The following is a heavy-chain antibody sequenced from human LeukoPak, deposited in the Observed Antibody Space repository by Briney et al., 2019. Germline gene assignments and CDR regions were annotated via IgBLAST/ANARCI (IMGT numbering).Heavy chain of an antibody. CDR3: ARVHQQLALYSFDI. CDR2: INRSGDT. CDR1: GGSFSGYY. V-gene: IGHV4-34*01. D-gene: IGHD6-13*01. Sequence: PSETLSLTCAVYGGSFSGYYWTWIRQSPGKGLEWIGEINRSGDTKYNPSLKSRATISIDTSKNQVSLKIRSVTAADRAVYYCARVHQQLALYSFDIWGQGTTVTVSS. J-gene: IGHJ3*02.